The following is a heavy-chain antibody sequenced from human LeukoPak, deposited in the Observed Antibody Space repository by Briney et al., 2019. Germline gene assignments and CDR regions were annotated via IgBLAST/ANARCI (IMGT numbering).Heavy chain of an antibody. Sequence: GGSLRPSCAASGFIFSSYWMHWVRQAPGKGLVWVSRINSDGSSTSYADSVKGQFTISRDNAKNTLYLQMNSLRAEDTAVYYCARRVVVPAAPYYFDYWGQGTLVTVSS. CDR2: INSDGSST. CDR1: GFIFSSYW. D-gene: IGHD2-2*01. CDR3: ARRVVVPAAPYYFDY. V-gene: IGHV3-74*01. J-gene: IGHJ4*02.